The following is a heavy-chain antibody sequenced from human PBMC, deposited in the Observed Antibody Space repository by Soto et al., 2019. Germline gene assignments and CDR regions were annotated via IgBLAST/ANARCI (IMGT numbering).Heavy chain of an antibody. CDR3: ARVLVGIAVAGAFDI. D-gene: IGHD6-19*01. Sequence: SVKVSCKASGGTFSSYTISWVRQAPGQGLEWMGRIIPILGIANYAQKFQGRVTITADKSTSTAYMELSSLRSEDTAVYYCARVLVGIAVAGAFDIWGQGTMVTVSS. J-gene: IGHJ3*02. V-gene: IGHV1-69*02. CDR1: GGTFSSYT. CDR2: IIPILGIA.